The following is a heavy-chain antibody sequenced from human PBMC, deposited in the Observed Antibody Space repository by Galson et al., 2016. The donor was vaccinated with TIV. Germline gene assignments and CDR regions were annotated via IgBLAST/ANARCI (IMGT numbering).Heavy chain of an antibody. J-gene: IGHJ6*03. Sequence: SVKVSCKASGGTFSSHVISWVRQAPGQGLEWMGRFTPILGMSNYAQKFQGRVTITADESTSTAYMELSSLRSEDTAVYYCAVGRGMAAYCMDVWGKGTTVTVSS. CDR2: FTPILGMS. CDR1: GGTFSSHV. D-gene: IGHD3-16*01. CDR3: AVGRGMAAYCMDV. V-gene: IGHV1-69*04.